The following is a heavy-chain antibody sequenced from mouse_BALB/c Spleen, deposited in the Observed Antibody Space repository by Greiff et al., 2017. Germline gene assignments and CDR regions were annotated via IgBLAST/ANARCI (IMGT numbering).Heavy chain of an antibody. Sequence: EVQLVESGGGLVQPGGSRKLSCAASGFTFSSFGMHWVRQAPEKGLEWVAYISSGSSTIYYADTVTGRFTISRDNPKNTLFLQMTSLRSEDTAMYYCAAYYGYAMDYWGQGTSVTGSS. D-gene: IGHD1-1*01. CDR2: ISSGSSTI. J-gene: IGHJ4*01. V-gene: IGHV5-17*02. CDR3: AAYYGYAMDY. CDR1: GFTFSSFG.